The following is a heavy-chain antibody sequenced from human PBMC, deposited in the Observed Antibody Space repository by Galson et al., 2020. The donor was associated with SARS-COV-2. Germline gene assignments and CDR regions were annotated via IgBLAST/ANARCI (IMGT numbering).Heavy chain of an antibody. CDR2: INHSGST. J-gene: IGHJ6*02. D-gene: IGHD6-13*01. CDR1: GGSFSGYY. Sequence: SETLSLTCAVYGGSFSGYYWSWIRQPPGKGLEWIGEINHSGSTNYNPSLKSRVTISVDTSKNQFSLKLSSVTAADTAVYYCARGLVGSSSWYDYYYYGMDVWGQGTTVTVSS. CDR3: ARGLVGSSSWYDYYYYGMDV. V-gene: IGHV4-34*01.